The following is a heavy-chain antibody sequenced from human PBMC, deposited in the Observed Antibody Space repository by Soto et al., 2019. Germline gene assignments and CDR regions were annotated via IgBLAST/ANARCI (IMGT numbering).Heavy chain of an antibody. CDR3: ARLQLVQKVIDY. Sequence: SETLSLTCAVYGGSFSGYYLTWIRQPPGKGLEWIGEIHPSGSTNYNPSLKSRVTISADTSKNQFSLKLNSVTTADTATYFCARLQLVQKVIDYWGQGTLVTVSS. J-gene: IGHJ4*02. V-gene: IGHV4-34*01. D-gene: IGHD1-1*01. CDR1: GGSFSGYY. CDR2: IHPSGST.